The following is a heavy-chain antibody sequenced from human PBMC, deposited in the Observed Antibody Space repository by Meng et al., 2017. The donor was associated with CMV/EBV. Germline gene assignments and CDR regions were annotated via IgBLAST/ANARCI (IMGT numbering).Heavy chain of an antibody. J-gene: IGHJ6*02. D-gene: IGHD3-3*01. CDR2: IYSGGST. Sequence: ETLSLTCAVYGGSFSGYYWSWIRQPPGKGLEWVSVIYSGGSTYYADSVKGRFTISRDNAKNSLYLQMNSLRAEDTAVYYCARQIFGVVRGMDVWGQGTTVTVSS. CDR3: ARQIFGVVRGMDV. CDR1: GGSFSGYY. V-gene: IGHV3-66*04.